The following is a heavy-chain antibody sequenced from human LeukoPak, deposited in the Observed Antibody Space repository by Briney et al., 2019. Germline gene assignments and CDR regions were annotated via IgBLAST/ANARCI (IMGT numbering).Heavy chain of an antibody. D-gene: IGHD5-12*01. CDR1: GFTFSDYY. CDR2: ISFSSTI. V-gene: IGHV3-69-1*02. J-gene: IGHJ4*02. CDR3: AREMGGYPFDY. Sequence: GGSLRLSCAASGFTFSDYYMSWIRQAPGKGLEWVSYISFSSTIYYADSVMGRFTISRDNAKNSLYLQMNSLRAEDTAVYYCAREMGGYPFDYWGQGTLVTVSS.